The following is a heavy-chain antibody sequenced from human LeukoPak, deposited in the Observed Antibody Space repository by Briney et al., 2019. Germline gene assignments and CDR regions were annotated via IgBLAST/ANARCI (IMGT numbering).Heavy chain of an antibody. V-gene: IGHV1-8*03. J-gene: IGHJ4*02. CDR3: ARGQSESGVATITDY. CDR2: MNPNSGNT. D-gene: IGHD5-12*01. Sequence: GASVKVSCKASGYTFTSYDINWVRQATGQGLEWMGWMNPNSGNTGYAQKFQGRVTITRNTSISTAYMELSSLRSEDTAVYYCARGQSESGVATITDYWGQGTLVTVSS. CDR1: GYTFTSYD.